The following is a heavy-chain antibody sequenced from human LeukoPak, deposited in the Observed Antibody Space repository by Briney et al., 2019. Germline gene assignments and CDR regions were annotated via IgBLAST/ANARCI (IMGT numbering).Heavy chain of an antibody. J-gene: IGHJ4*02. V-gene: IGHV4-61*01. CDR2: IYYSGST. D-gene: IGHD6-13*01. CDR3: AGYSRRVAVY. CDR1: GGSISSSSYY. Sequence: SETLSLTCTVSGGSISSSSYYWSWIRQPPGKGLERIGYIYYSGSTNYNPSLKSRVTISVDTSKNQFSLKLSSVTAADTAVYYCAGYSRRVAVYWGQGTLVTVSS.